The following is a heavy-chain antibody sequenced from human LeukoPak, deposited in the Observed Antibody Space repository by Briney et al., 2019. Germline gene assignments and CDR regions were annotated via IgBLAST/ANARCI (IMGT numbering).Heavy chain of an antibody. V-gene: IGHV3-23*01. CDR2: ITGSGDST. CDR3: ARVWNTYYDFWSGLNWFDP. D-gene: IGHD3-3*01. CDR1: GFTFSSYA. Sequence: PGGSLRLSCAASGFTFSSYAMTWVRQAPGKGLEWVSTITGSGDSTYYADSVKGRFTISRDNAKNSLYLQMNSLRAEDTAVYYCARVWNTYYDFWSGLNWFDPWGQGTLVTVSS. J-gene: IGHJ5*02.